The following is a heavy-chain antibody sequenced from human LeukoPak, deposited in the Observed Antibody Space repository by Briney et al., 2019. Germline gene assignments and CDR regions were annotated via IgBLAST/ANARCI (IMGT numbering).Heavy chain of an antibody. Sequence: GGSLRLSCAASGFTFDDYAMPWVRRAPGKGLEWVSGVSWNGGSIGYADSVKGRFTISRDNAKNSLYLQMNSLRAEDTALYYCAKDILKGSDYDSSGYLYGTYGMDVWGQGTTVTVSS. J-gene: IGHJ6*02. V-gene: IGHV3-9*01. D-gene: IGHD3-22*01. CDR2: VSWNGGSI. CDR3: AKDILKGSDYDSSGYLYGTYGMDV. CDR1: GFTFDDYA.